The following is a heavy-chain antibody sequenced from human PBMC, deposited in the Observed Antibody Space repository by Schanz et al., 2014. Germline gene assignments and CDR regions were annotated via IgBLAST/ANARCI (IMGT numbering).Heavy chain of an antibody. V-gene: IGHV1-69*04. J-gene: IGHJ4*02. CDR2: IIPVLNIA. CDR3: ASSGAGYSSSWDFDY. D-gene: IGHD6-13*01. CDR1: GYTFTSYS. Sequence: QVQLVQSGAEVKKPGASVKVSCKASGYTFTSYSMHWVRQAPGQGLEWMGKIIPVLNIATYAQKFQGRVTITADKSTFTAYMDVSSLRSEDTAVYYCASSGAGYSSSWDFDYWGQGTLVTVSS.